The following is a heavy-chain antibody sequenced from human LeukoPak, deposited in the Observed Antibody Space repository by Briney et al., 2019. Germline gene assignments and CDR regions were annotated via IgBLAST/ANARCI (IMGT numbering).Heavy chain of an antibody. CDR2: IYYSGNT. D-gene: IGHD5-12*01. CDR1: GGSISSHY. CDR3: ARSGGYVLYFDY. Sequence: SETLSLTCTVSGGSISSHYWSWIRQPPGKGLEWIGYIYYSGNTNYNPSLKSRVTISVDTSKNQFSLNLSSVTAADTAVYYCARSGGYVLYFDYWGQGAPVTVSS. V-gene: IGHV4-59*11. J-gene: IGHJ4*02.